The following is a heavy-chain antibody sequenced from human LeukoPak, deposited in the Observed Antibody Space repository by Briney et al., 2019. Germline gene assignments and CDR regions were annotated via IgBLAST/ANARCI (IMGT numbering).Heavy chain of an antibody. CDR3: ARHKDVVPAATLPNWFDP. J-gene: IGHJ5*02. Sequence: GESLKISCKGSGYSFTSYWIGWVRQMPGKGLEWMGIIYPGDSDTRYSPSFQGQVTISADKSIGTAYLQWSSLKASDTAMYYCARHKDVVPAATLPNWFDPWGQGTLVTVSS. D-gene: IGHD2-2*01. CDR1: GYSFTSYW. CDR2: IYPGDSDT. V-gene: IGHV5-51*01.